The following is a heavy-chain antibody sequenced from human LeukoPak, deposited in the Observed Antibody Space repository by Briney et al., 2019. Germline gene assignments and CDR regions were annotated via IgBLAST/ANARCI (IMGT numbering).Heavy chain of an antibody. J-gene: IGHJ1*01. CDR3: ARELVVGPAEYFQN. CDR1: GYTFTGYY. Sequence: SCKASGYTFTGYYIHWVRQTPGKGLEWVANINKDGSEKYYLDSVRGRFTISRDNAKNSLSLLMSSLRGEDTAVYYCARELVVGPAEYFQNWGQGTVVTVSS. D-gene: IGHD3-22*01. V-gene: IGHV3-7*01. CDR2: INKDGSEK.